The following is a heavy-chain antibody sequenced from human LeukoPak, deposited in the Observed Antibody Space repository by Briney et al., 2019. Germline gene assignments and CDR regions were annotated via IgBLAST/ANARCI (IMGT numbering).Heavy chain of an antibody. CDR1: GGSFSGYY. J-gene: IGHJ4*02. CDR3: ARPQRKGGRDNFDY. Sequence: SETLSLTCAVYGGSFSGYYWSWIRQPPGKGLEWIREINHSGSTNYNPSLKSRVTISVDTSKNQFSLKLSSVTAADTAVYYCARPQRKGGRDNFDYWGQGTLVTVSS. CDR2: INHSGST. D-gene: IGHD1-1*01. V-gene: IGHV4-34*01.